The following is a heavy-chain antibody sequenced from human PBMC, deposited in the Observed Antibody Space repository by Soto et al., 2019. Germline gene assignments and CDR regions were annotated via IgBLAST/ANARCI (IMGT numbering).Heavy chain of an antibody. V-gene: IGHV4-59*01. J-gene: IGHJ3*02. Sequence: QVQLQESGPGLVRPSETLSLTCSVSGGSISNYYWNWIRQPPGKGLEWIGYVYYSGSTHFHPSLKSRVTMSVDTSKNHFSLNLSSVIAADAAIYYCARAVNSGYPDTFDIWGQGTRVTVAS. CDR1: GGSISNYY. D-gene: IGHD5-12*01. CDR2: VYYSGST. CDR3: ARAVNSGYPDTFDI.